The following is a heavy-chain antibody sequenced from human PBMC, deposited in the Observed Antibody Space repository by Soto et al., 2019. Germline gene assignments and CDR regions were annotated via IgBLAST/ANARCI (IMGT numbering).Heavy chain of an antibody. J-gene: IGHJ4*02. V-gene: IGHV4-59*01. D-gene: IGHD1-7*01. CDR2: IYYSGST. CDR3: ARGITGTTRDY. Sequence: TSETLSLTCTVSGGSISSYYWSWIRQPPGKGLEWIGYIYYSGSTNYNPSLKSRVTISVDTSKNQFSLKLSSVTAADTAVYYCARGITGTTRDYWGQGTLVNVSS. CDR1: GGSISSYY.